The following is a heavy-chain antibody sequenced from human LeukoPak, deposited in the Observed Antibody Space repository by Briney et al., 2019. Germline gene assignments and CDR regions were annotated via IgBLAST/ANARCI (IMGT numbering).Heavy chain of an antibody. CDR3: VRGWAPRGEKSSFAS. D-gene: IGHD3-10*01. V-gene: IGHV4-4*07. J-gene: IGHJ4*02. Sequence: SETLSLNCTVSGASINSDYWTWVRQVAGKGLEWIGRIFASGSTNYNPYLRSRITMSVDTSKNQFSLDLSSVTAADTGVYYCVRGWAPRGEKSSFASWGQGTLVTVSS. CDR2: IFASGST. CDR1: GASINSDY.